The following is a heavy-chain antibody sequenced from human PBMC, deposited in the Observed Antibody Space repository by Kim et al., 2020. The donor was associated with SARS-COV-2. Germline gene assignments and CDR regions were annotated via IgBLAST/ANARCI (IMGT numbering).Heavy chain of an antibody. D-gene: IGHD3-22*01. CDR2: IRSKAYGGTT. J-gene: IGHJ1*01. Sequence: GGSLRLSCTASGFTFGDYAMSWFRQAPGKGLEWVGFIRSKAYGGTTEYAASVKGRFTISRDDSKSIAYLQMNSLKTEDTAVYYCTRATYYYDSSGSGAEYFQHWGQGTLVTVSS. V-gene: IGHV3-49*03. CDR1: GFTFGDYA. CDR3: TRATYYYDSSGSGAEYFQH.